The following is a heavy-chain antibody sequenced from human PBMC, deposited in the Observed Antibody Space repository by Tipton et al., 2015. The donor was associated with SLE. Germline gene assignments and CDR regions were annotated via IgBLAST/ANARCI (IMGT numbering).Heavy chain of an antibody. Sequence: TLSLTCAVYGGSFSGYYWSWIRQPPGKGLECIGYIYYSGSTNYNPSLKSRVTISVDTSKNQFSLKLSSVTAADTAVYYCARDRYNWNWFDPWGQGTLVTVSS. CDR3: ARDRYNWNWFDP. CDR2: IYYSGST. CDR1: GGSFSGYY. J-gene: IGHJ5*02. D-gene: IGHD1-20*01. V-gene: IGHV4-59*01.